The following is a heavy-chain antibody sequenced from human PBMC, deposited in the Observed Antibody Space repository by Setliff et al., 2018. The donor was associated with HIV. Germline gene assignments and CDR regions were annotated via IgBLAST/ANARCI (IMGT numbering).Heavy chain of an antibody. J-gene: IGHJ4*02. CDR2: IYYSGST. CDR3: ARTSGYSYYFDY. D-gene: IGHD3-3*01. CDR1: GGSISSYY. V-gene: IGHV4-59*08. Sequence: TSETLSLTCTVSGGSISSYYWSWIRQPPGKGLEWIGYIYYSGSTNYNPSLKSRVTISVDTSKNQFSLKLSSVTAADTAVYYCARTSGYSYYFDYWGQGTLVTVSS.